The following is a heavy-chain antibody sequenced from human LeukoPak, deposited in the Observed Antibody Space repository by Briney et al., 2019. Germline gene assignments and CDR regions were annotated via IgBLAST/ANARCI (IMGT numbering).Heavy chain of an antibody. V-gene: IGHV4-4*07. CDR1: GGSISNYY. J-gene: IGHJ4*02. CDR3: ARDSGTYYSPIDY. D-gene: IGHD3-10*01. CDR2: IYTSGST. Sequence: TSETLSLTCTVSGGSISNYYWNWIRQPAGKGLEWIGRIYTSGSTNYNPSPKSRVTISVDKSKNQFSLRLSSVTAADTAVYYCARDSGTYYSPIDYWGQGTLVTVSS.